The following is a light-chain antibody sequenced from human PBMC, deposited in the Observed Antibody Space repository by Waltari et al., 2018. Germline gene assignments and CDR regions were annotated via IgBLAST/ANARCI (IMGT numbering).Light chain of an antibody. Sequence: DIVMTQTLLSLPVTPGEPASISCRSSQSLLHSNGNTYLYWYLQKPGQPPRLLIYRVSNRFSGVPDRFSGSGSGTDFTLKISRVEAEDVGVYYCMQALQTPLTFGGGTKVEIK. CDR3: MQALQTPLT. CDR2: RVS. V-gene: IGKV2-29*02. CDR1: QSLLHSNGNTY. J-gene: IGKJ4*01.